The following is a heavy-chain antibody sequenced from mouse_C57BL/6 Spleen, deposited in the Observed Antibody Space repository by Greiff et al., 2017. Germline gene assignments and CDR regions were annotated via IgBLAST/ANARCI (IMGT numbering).Heavy chain of an antibody. J-gene: IGHJ3*01. V-gene: IGHV1-55*01. Sequence: QVQLQQPGAELVKPGASVKMSCKASGYTFTSYWITWVKQRPGQGLEWIGDIYPGSGSTNYNEKFKSKATLTVDTTSSTAYLQLSSLTSEDSAVYYYGERDDPDGFAYWGQGTLVTVSA. D-gene: IGHD2-3*01. CDR3: GERDDPDGFAY. CDR1: GYTFTSYW. CDR2: IYPGSGST.